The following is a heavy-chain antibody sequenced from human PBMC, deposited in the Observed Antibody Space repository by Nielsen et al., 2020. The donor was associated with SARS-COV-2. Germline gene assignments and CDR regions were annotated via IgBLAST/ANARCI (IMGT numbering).Heavy chain of an antibody. Sequence: SLKISCAASGFTFDDYAMHWVRQAPGKGLEWVSGISWNSGSIGYADSVKGRFTISRDNAKNSLYLQMNSLRAEDTALYYCATGIAAAGPYYYGMDVWGQGTTVTVSS. CDR2: ISWNSGSI. CDR3: ATGIAAAGPYYYGMDV. D-gene: IGHD6-13*01. V-gene: IGHV3-9*01. J-gene: IGHJ6*02. CDR1: GFTFDDYA.